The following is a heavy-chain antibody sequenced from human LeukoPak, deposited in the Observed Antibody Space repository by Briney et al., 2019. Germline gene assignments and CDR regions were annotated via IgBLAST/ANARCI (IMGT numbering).Heavy chain of an antibody. J-gene: IGHJ4*02. CDR2: IYHSGST. CDR3: ASMGIAARLPTR. V-gene: IGHV4-31*03. CDR1: GDSMNRGAFH. Sequence: SETLSLTCTVSGDSMNRGAFHWTWIRQRPGKGLEWIGYIYHSGSTYYNPSLKSRVTISVDRSKNQFSLKLSSVTAADTAVYYCASMGIAARLPTRWGQGTLVTVSS. D-gene: IGHD6-6*01.